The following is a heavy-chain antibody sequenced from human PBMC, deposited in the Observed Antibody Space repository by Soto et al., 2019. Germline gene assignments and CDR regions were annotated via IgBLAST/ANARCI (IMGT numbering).Heavy chain of an antibody. J-gene: IGHJ5*02. CDR2: ISAYNGNT. D-gene: IGHD2-2*01. CDR1: GYPFTSQY. V-gene: IGHV1-18*01. CDR3: MRCSSTSCLGNWFDP. Sequence: GASVKVSCKASGYPFTSQYIHWVRHAPGQGFQWMGIISAYNGNTNYGHKLQGRVTMTTVTSTSTAYMELSSLRSDDTAVYYCMRCSSTSCLGNWFDPWGQGTLVTVSS.